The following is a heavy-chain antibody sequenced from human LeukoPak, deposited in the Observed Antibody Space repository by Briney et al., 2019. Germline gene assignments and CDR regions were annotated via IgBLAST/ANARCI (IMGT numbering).Heavy chain of an antibody. J-gene: IGHJ6*03. CDR3: ARETSQKGAHYMDV. D-gene: IGHD3-16*01. CDR2: IYHSGST. Sequence: PSETLSLTCTVSGYSINSGYYWGWIRQPPGKGLEWIGSIYHSGSTYYNPSLKSRVTISVDTSKNQFSLKLSSVTAADTAVYYCARETSQKGAHYMDVWGKGTTITISS. CDR1: GYSINSGYY. V-gene: IGHV4-38-2*02.